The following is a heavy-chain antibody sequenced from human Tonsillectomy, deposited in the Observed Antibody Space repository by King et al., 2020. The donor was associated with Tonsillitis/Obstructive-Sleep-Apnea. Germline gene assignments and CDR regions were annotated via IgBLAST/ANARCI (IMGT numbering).Heavy chain of an antibody. V-gene: IGHV3-33*01. CDR2: IWNDGSNK. CDR1: GFTFSSYP. D-gene: IGHD6-13*01. Sequence: VQLVESGGGVVQPGRSLRLSCAASGFTFSSYPMQWVRQAPGKGLEWVAVIWNDGSNKYYADSVKGRFTISRDNSKDTLYLEMNSLRAEDTAVYYCARDKSSSSWHALDYWGQGTLVTVSS. CDR3: ARDKSSSSWHALDY. J-gene: IGHJ4*02.